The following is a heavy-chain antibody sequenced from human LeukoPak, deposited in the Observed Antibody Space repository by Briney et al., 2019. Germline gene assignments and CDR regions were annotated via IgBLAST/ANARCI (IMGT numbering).Heavy chain of an antibody. Sequence: ASVKVSCKASGGTFSSYAISWVRHAPGQGLEWMGGIIPIFGTANYAQKFQGRVTITTDESTSTAYMELSSLRSEDTAVYYCARDYRGYWSNTNRYENWFDPWGQGTLVTVSS. CDR1: GGTFSSYA. CDR2: IIPIFGTA. D-gene: IGHD2-2*01. V-gene: IGHV1-69*05. J-gene: IGHJ5*02. CDR3: ARDYRGYWSNTNRYENWFDP.